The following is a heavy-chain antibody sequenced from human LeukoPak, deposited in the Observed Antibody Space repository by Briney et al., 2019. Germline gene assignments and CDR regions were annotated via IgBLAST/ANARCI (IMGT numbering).Heavy chain of an antibody. J-gene: IGHJ4*02. D-gene: IGHD3-10*01. CDR3: ARGLITASGSGEIEY. Sequence: SETLSLTCAVYGESSSGFYWTWIRQPPGRGLEWIGEINHSGSTNYNPSLKSRVTIPIDTSKNQFSLKLSSVTAADTAVHYCARGLITASGSGEIEYWGQGTLVTVSS. CDR1: GESSSGFY. CDR2: INHSGST. V-gene: IGHV4-34*01.